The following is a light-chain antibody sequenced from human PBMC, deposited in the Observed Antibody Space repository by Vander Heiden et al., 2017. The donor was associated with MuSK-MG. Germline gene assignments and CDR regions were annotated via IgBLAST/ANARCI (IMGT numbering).Light chain of an antibody. J-gene: IGKJ5*01. CDR2: EGS. CDR1: QSLLHSDGKTH. Sequence: DIVMTQTQLSLSVTPGQPASISCKSSQSLLHSDGKTHLYWYLQKPGQPPQLLIYEGSDRGSGVPDRYSGRESATDFRLKISRREAEDVGVYYFRQRIQLPITFGQGTRLDIK. V-gene: IGKV2D-29*01. CDR3: RQRIQLPIT.